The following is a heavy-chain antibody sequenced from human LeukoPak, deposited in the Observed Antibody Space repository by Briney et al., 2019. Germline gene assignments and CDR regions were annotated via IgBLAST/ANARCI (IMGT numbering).Heavy chain of an antibody. J-gene: IGHJ1*01. Sequence: GGSLRLSCAASGFTFSSYAMSWVRQAPGKGLEWVGRIGVKTEGGTTNYAAPVNGRFTISRDDSQNTLYLQMNSLKTEDTAVYYCTTDFRLASATTGGYWGQGTLVTVSS. CDR2: IGVKTEGGTT. CDR3: TTDFRLASATTGGY. V-gene: IGHV3-15*04. CDR1: GFTFSSYA. D-gene: IGHD6-13*01.